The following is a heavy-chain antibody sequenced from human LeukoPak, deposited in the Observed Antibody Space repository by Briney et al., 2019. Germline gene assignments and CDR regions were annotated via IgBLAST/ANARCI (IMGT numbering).Heavy chain of an antibody. CDR1: GGSLSSDNFY. Sequence: SETLSLTCTVSGGSLSSDNFYWSWIRQPPGKGLEWVGNIYYTGDTNYNPSLKSRVTISVDTSKNQFSLRLSSLTAADTAVYYCARGGDYGDLRYFDYWGQGTLVTVSS. V-gene: IGHV4-61*01. D-gene: IGHD4-17*01. J-gene: IGHJ4*02. CDR2: IYYTGDT. CDR3: ARGGDYGDLRYFDY.